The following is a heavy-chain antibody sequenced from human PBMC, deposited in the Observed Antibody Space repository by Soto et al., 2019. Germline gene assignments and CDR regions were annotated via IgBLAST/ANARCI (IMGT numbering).Heavy chain of an antibody. CDR1: GFTFSSYA. Sequence: GGSLRLSCAASGFTFSSYAMSWVRQAPGKGLEWVSAISGSGGSTYYADTVKGRFTISRDNSKNTLYLQMNSLRAEDTAVYYCAKVWDKYVESTPLYYFDYWGQGTLVTVSS. V-gene: IGHV3-23*01. CDR2: ISGSGGST. D-gene: IGHD2-15*01. J-gene: IGHJ4*02. CDR3: AKVWDKYVESTPLYYFDY.